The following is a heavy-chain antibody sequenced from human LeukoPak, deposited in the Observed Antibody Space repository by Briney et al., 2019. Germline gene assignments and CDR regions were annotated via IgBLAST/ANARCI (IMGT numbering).Heavy chain of an antibody. CDR3: ANLDLRDAFDI. CDR1: GYTLTELS. Sequence: ASVKVSCKVSGYTLTELSMHWVRQAPGKGLEWMGGFDPEDGETIYAQKFQGRVTITEDTSTDTAYMELSSLRSEDTAVYYCANLDLRDAFDIWGQGTMVTVSS. V-gene: IGHV1-24*01. CDR2: FDPEDGET. J-gene: IGHJ3*02.